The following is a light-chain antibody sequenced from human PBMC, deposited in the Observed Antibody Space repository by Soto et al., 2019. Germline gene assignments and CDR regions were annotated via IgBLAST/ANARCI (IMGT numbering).Light chain of an antibody. J-gene: IGKJ5*01. V-gene: IGKV1-5*03. CDR2: RAS. CDR1: QGISTW. Sequence: DIQMTQSPSTLSASVGDRVTIACRASQGISTWLAWYQQKPGKAPKLLIYRASGLESGVPSRFSGSGSGTEFTLTISSLQPDDIAIYYCQHYNSYSITFGQGTRLEI. CDR3: QHYNSYSIT.